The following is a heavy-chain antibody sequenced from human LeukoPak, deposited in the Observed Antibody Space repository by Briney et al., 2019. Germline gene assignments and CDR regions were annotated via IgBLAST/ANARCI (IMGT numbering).Heavy chain of an antibody. CDR1: GGTFSSYA. CDR2: IIPIFGTA. CDR3: ARGLFKAFDI. J-gene: IGHJ3*02. V-gene: IGHV1-69*13. Sequence: ASVKVSCKASGGTFSSYAISWVRQAPGLGLEWMGGIIPIFGTANYAQKFQGRVTITADESTSTAYMELSSLRSEDTAVYYCARGLFKAFDIWGQGTMVAVSS.